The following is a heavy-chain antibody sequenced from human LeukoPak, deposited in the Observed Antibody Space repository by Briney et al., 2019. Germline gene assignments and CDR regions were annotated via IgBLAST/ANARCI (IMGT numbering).Heavy chain of an antibody. Sequence: GASVKVSCKASGGTFSSYAISWVRQAPGQGLEWMGRIIPILGIANYAQKFQGRVTITADKSTSTAYMELSSLRSEDTAVYYCARDPRPNFSGSSTVFDYWGQGTLVTVSS. CDR2: IIPILGIA. J-gene: IGHJ4*02. CDR1: GGTFSSYA. V-gene: IGHV1-69*04. D-gene: IGHD1-26*01. CDR3: ARDPRPNFSGSSTVFDY.